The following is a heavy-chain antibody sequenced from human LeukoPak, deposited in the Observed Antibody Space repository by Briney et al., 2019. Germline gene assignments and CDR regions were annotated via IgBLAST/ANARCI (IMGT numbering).Heavy chain of an antibody. D-gene: IGHD1-26*01. CDR3: ARVVGATVDY. V-gene: IGHV4-59*01. CDR1: GGSISSYY. J-gene: IGHJ4*02. CDR2: IYYSGST. Sequence: SETLSLTCTVSGGSISSYYWSWIRQPPGKGLEWIGYIYYSGSTNYNPSLKSRVTISVDTSKNQFSLKLGSVTAADTAVYYCARVVGATVDYWGQGTLVTVSS.